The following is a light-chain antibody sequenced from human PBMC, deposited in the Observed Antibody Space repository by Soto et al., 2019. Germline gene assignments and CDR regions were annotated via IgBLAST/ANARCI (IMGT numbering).Light chain of an antibody. CDR1: TSNIGAGYD. Sequence: QSVLTQPPSVSGAPGQRVTISCTGSTSNIGAGYDVHWYQQFPGTAPKLLIYADTNRPSGVPDRFSGSKSGTSASLAISGLQTEDATDYYCQSYDSGHVVFGGGTKLTVL. CDR2: ADT. CDR3: QSYDSGHVV. J-gene: IGLJ2*01. V-gene: IGLV1-40*01.